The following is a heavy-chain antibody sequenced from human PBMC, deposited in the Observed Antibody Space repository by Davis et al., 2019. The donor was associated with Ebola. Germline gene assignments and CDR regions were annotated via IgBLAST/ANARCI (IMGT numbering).Heavy chain of an antibody. D-gene: IGHD6-13*01. CDR2: INPNSGGT. J-gene: IGHJ6*02. CDR1: GYTFTGYY. V-gene: IGHV1-2*04. Sequence: ASVKVSCKASGYTFTGYYMHWVRQAPGQGLEWMGWINPNSGGTNYAQKFQGWVTMARDTSISTAYMELSRLRSDDTAVYYCARGYSSSWYSPYYYYYGMDVWGQGTTVTVSS. CDR3: ARGYSSSWYSPYYYYYGMDV.